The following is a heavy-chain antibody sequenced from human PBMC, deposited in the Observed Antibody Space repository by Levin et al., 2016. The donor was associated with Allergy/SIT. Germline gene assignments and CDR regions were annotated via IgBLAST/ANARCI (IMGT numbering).Heavy chain of an antibody. CDR2: IKQDGSEK. J-gene: IGHJ4*02. V-gene: IGHV3-7*03. D-gene: IGHD1-26*01. CDR3: ASGSHCDY. Sequence: WIRQPHGKGLEWVANIKQDGSEKYYGDSVKGRFAISRDNAKNSLYLQMNSLRAEDTAVYYCASGSHCDYWGQGTLVTVSS.